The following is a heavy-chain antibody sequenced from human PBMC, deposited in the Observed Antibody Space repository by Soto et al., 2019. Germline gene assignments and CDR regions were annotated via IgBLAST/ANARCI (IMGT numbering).Heavy chain of an antibody. D-gene: IGHD2-15*01. CDR2: MNPNSGNT. CDR3: ARDHCSGGSCYSNP. J-gene: IGHJ5*02. CDR1: GYTFTSYD. V-gene: IGHV1-8*01. Sequence: QVQLVQSRAEVKKPGASVKVSCKASGYTFTSYDINWVRQATGQGLEWMGWMNPNSGNTGYAQKFQGRVTMTRNTSISTAYMELSSLRSEDTAVYYCARDHCSGGSCYSNPWGQGTLVTVSS.